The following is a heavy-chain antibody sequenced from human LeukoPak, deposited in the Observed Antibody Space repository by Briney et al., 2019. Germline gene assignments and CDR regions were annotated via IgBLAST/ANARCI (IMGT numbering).Heavy chain of an antibody. CDR2: IYYSGST. Sequence: SETLSLTCAVYGGSFSGYYWSWIRQPPGKGLEWIGYIYYSGSTNYNPSLKSRVTISVDTSKNQFSLKLSSVTAADTAVYYCARGSSGWYPLFDYWGQGTLVTVSS. D-gene: IGHD6-19*01. CDR3: ARGSSGWYPLFDY. CDR1: GGSFSGYY. V-gene: IGHV4-59*01. J-gene: IGHJ4*02.